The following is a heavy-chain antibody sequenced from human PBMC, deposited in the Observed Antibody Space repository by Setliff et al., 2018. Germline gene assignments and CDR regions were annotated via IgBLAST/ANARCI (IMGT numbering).Heavy chain of an antibody. V-gene: IGHV1-69*13. J-gene: IGHJ4*02. Sequence: PGPSVKVSCKASGGMSGTYSISWVRQAPGQGLEWMGAIIPIFGTPNYAQKFQDRVTITAGVSTSTAYMELSSLRSDDTAVYYCARDGAYCSGGSCYSFDYWGQGTPVTVSS. CDR1: GGMSGTYS. D-gene: IGHD2-15*01. CDR3: ARDGAYCSGGSCYSFDY. CDR2: IIPIFGTP.